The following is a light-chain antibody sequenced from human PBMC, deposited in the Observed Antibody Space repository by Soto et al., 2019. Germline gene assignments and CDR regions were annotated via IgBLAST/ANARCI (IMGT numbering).Light chain of an antibody. J-gene: IGKJ1*01. Sequence: DIQMTQSPSTLSASVGDRVTITCRASQSISSWLAWYQQKPGKAPKLLIYDASILEGGVPSRFSGSGSGTEFTLTISRLQPDDFATYYCQQFISYSWTFGQGTKVEI. CDR1: QSISSW. V-gene: IGKV1-5*01. CDR2: DAS. CDR3: QQFISYSWT.